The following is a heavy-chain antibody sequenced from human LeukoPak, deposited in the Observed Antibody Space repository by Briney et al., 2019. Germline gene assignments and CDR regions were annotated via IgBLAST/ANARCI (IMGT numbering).Heavy chain of an antibody. V-gene: IGHV4-30-2*01. CDR2: IYHSGST. J-gene: IGHJ4*02. Sequence: PSETLSLTCTVSGGSISSGGYYWSWIRQPPGTGLEWIGYIYHSGSTYYNPSLKSRVTISVDRSKNQFSLKLSSVTAADTAVYYCARDLSGSYSNYWGQGTLVTVSS. CDR1: GGSISSGGYY. CDR3: ARDLSGSYSNY. D-gene: IGHD1-26*01.